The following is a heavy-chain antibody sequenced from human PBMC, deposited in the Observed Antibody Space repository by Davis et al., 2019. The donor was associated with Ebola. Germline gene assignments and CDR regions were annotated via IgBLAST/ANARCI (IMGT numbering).Heavy chain of an antibody. D-gene: IGHD4-17*01. CDR2: ISSTSNYI. J-gene: IGHJ6*04. V-gene: IGHV3-21*04. Sequence: GGSLRLSCVASGFTFSRYSMNWVRQAPGKGLEWVSSISSTSNYIYYADSVKGRFTISRDNAKNSLYLQMNSLRAEDTALYYCAKAPTVTTWGNYYGMDVWGKGTTVTVSS. CDR1: GFTFSRYS. CDR3: AKAPTVTTWGNYYGMDV.